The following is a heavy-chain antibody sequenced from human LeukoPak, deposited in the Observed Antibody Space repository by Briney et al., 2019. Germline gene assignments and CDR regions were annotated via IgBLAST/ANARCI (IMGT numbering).Heavy chain of an antibody. V-gene: IGHV4-34*01. CDR3: ARGGLVVVAATANWFDP. J-gene: IGHJ5*02. Sequence: PSETLSLTCAVYGGSFSGYYWSWIRQPPGEGREWVGEINHRGSTNYNPSLKSRVTISVDTSKNQFSLKLSSVTAADAAVYYCARGGLVVVAATANWFDPWGQGTLVTVSS. CDR1: GGSFSGYY. CDR2: INHRGST. D-gene: IGHD2-15*01.